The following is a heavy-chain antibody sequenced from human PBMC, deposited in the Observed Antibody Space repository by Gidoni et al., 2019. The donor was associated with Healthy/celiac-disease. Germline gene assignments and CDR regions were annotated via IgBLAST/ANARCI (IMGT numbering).Heavy chain of an antibody. J-gene: IGHJ4*02. CDR2: IYWNDDK. CDR1: GFSLSTSGVG. V-gene: IGHV2-5*01. D-gene: IGHD3-3*01. Sequence: QITLKESGPTLVIPTQTITLTCTFSGFSLSTSGVGVGWIRQPPGKALEWLALIYWNDDKRYSPSLKSRLTITKDTSKNQVVLTMTNMVPVDTATYYCAHSVPGGDFWSGYQPHFDYWGQGTLVTVSS. CDR3: AHSVPGGDFWSGYQPHFDY.